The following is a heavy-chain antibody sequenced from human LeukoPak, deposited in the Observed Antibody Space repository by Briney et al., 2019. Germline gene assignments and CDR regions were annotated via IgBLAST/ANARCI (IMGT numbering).Heavy chain of an antibody. V-gene: IGHV4-61*01. CDR3: ARDTTNVYYYDTSGYDH. J-gene: IGHJ4*02. D-gene: IGHD3-22*01. CDR2: IYYSGST. CDR1: GYSVSSGSYY. Sequence: SETLSLTCTVSGYSVSSGSYYWSWIRQPPGKGLEWIGYIYYSGSTSYNPSLNSRVTISLDTSKNQFSLKLSSVTAADTAIYYCARDTTNVYYYDTSGYDHWSQGTLVTVSS.